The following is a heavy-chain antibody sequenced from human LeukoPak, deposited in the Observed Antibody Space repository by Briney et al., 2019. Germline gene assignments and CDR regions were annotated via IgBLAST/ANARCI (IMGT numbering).Heavy chain of an antibody. J-gene: IGHJ5*02. Sequence: ASVKVSCKVSGYTFTTSYIHWVRQAPGQGLESMGIINPGGGSTSYAQKFQDRVTMTRDTSTSTVYMELNSLRSEDTAVYCCAKDLRWDHPGLDPWGQGTLVIVSS. CDR3: AKDLRWDHPGLDP. CDR2: INPGGGST. V-gene: IGHV1-46*01. CDR1: GYTFTTSY. D-gene: IGHD4-23*01.